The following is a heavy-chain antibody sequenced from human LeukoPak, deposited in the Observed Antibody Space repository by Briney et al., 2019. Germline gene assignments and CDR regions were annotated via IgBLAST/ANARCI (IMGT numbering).Heavy chain of an antibody. V-gene: IGHV3-7*01. D-gene: IGHD1-26*01. CDR3: ARDPAAWDY. J-gene: IGHJ4*02. CDR2: IKEDGSET. Sequence: GGSLRLSCEASGFSFSNFWMSWIRQSPGKGLEWVANIKEDGSETYYVDSVKGRFTISRDNARNSLYLQMNSLRADDTAVYYCARDPAAWDYWGQGTLVTISS. CDR1: GFSFSNFW.